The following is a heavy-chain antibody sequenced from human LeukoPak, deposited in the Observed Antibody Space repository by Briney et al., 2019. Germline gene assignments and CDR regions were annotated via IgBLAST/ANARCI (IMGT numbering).Heavy chain of an antibody. V-gene: IGHV1-8*01. CDR3: ASGDSSSPGGDY. CDR1: GYTFTSYD. CDR2: MNPNSGNT. Sequence: ASVKVSCKASGYTFTSYDINWVRQATGQGLEWIGWMNPNSGNTGYAQKFQGRVTMTRNTSISTAYMELSSLRSEDTAVYYCASGDSSSPGGDYWGQGTLVSVSS. D-gene: IGHD6-6*01. J-gene: IGHJ4*02.